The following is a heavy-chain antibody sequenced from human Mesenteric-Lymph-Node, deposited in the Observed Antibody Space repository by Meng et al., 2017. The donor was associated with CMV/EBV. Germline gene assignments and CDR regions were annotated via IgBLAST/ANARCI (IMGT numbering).Heavy chain of an antibody. J-gene: IGHJ5*02. CDR3: ARDEDWFDP. CDR2: INPNSGGT. V-gene: IGHV1-2*02. CDR1: GYTFTGYY. Sequence: ASVKVSCKASGYTFTGYYMHWVRQAPGQGLEWMGWINPNSGGTNYAQKFQGRVTMTRDTAISTVYMELSSLRSDDTAVYYCARDEDWFDPWGQGTLVTVSS.